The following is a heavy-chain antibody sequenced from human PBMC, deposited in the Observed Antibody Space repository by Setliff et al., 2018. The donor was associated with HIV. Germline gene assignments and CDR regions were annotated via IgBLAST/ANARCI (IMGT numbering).Heavy chain of an antibody. J-gene: IGHJ4*01. Sequence: SETLSLTCAVSGVSISSSSYFWGWIRQPPGKGLEWIGNFYYTGSSYYNPSLQRRVTILMDLSRNQLSLHLASVTTADTAVYFCAPGAGVASTYYHDWGQGPQVTVSS. V-gene: IGHV4-39*07. CDR2: FYYTGSS. CDR3: APGAGVASTYYHD. CDR1: GVSISSSSYF. D-gene: IGHD3-3*01.